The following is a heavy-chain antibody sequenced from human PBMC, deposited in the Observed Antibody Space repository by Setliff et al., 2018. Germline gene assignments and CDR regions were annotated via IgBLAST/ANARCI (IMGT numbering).Heavy chain of an antibody. CDR3: ARGRIQLWKYYFDY. V-gene: IGHV4-4*02. D-gene: IGHD5-18*01. Sequence: SETLSLTCAVSGGSIGSSNWWSWVRQPPGKGLEWIGSIYYSGSTYYNPSLKSRVTISVDPSKNQFSLKLSSVTAADTAVYYCARGRIQLWKYYFDYWGQGTLVTVSS. J-gene: IGHJ4*02. CDR2: IYYSGST. CDR1: GGSIGSSNW.